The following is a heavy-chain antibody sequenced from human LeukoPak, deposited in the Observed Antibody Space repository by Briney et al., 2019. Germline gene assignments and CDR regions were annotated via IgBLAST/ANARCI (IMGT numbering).Heavy chain of an antibody. J-gene: IGHJ4*02. CDR3: TRDGGYCSSTSCSDY. CDR2: IRSKAYGGTT. D-gene: IGHD2-2*01. Sequence: GGSLRLSCTASGFTFGDYAMSWVRQAPGKGLEWVGFIRSKAYGGTTEYAASVKGGFTISRDDSKSIAYLQMNSLKTEDTAVYYCTRDGGYCSSTSCSDYWGQGTLVTVSS. V-gene: IGHV3-49*04. CDR1: GFTFGDYA.